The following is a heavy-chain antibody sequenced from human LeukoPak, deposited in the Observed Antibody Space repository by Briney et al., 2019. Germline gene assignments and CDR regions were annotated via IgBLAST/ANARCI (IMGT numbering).Heavy chain of an antibody. V-gene: IGHV1-8*01. CDR3: AREYRHQPD. CDR2: MNPNSGNT. J-gene: IGHJ4*02. Sequence: GASVKVSCKASGYTFTSYDINWLRQASRQGLEWMGWMNPNSGNTGYAQKFQGRFTMTWDTSITTAYMELSSLRSEDTAVYYCAREYRHQPDWGQGTLVTVSS. CDR1: GYTFTSYD. D-gene: IGHD5-12*01.